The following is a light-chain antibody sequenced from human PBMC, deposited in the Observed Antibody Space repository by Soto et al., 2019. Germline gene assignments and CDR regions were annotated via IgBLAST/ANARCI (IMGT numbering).Light chain of an antibody. J-gene: IGLJ1*01. V-gene: IGLV1-47*01. CDR3: NSYTSLSIVRAV. Sequence: QAVVTQPPSASGTPGQRVTISCSGSISNIGNNFVFWYQHLPGTAPKLLIDRNNQRPSGVPDRFSGSKSGTSASLAISGLRSEDEADYYCNSYTSLSIVRAVFGTGTKVTVL. CDR1: ISNIGNNF. CDR2: RNN.